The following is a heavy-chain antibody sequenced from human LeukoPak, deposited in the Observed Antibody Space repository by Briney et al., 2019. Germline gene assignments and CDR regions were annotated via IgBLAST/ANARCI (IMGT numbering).Heavy chain of an antibody. V-gene: IGHV2-5*02. J-gene: IGHJ4*02. Sequence: SGPTLVNPTQTLTLTCTFSGFSLTSSGVSVGWIRQPPGKALEWLALIYYDDDERYSPSLKSRLDITKDTSKNQVVLIMTNMDPVDTATYYCAHRPKYSYGWGGFDYWGQGTLVTVSS. CDR1: GFSLTSSGVS. CDR3: AHRPKYSYGWGGFDY. D-gene: IGHD5-18*01. CDR2: IYYDDDE.